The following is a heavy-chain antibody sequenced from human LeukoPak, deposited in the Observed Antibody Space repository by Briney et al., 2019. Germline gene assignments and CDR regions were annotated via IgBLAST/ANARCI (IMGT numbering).Heavy chain of an antibody. CDR2: INHSGST. CDR1: GGSFSGYY. CDR3: ARRTPGIAAAGTLTFDY. D-gene: IGHD6-13*01. J-gene: IGHJ4*02. V-gene: IGHV4-34*01. Sequence: PSETLSLTCAVYGGSFSGYYWSWIRQPPGKGLEWIGEINHSGSTNYNPSLKSRVTISVDTSKNQFSLKLSSVTAADTAVYYCARRTPGIAAAGTLTFDYWGQGTLVTVSS.